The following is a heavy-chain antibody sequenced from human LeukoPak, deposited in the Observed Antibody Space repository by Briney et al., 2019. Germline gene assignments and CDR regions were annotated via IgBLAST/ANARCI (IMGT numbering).Heavy chain of an antibody. Sequence: SVKVSCKVSGGPFTSYPISWVRQAPGQGLEWMGEVIPIFGVTNYAQGFQDRITITANESTTTVYMEMNSLRSDDTAVFFCAREMGDTAMVFNSWGQRTLVTVSP. CDR3: AREMGDTAMVFNS. V-gene: IGHV1-69*01. D-gene: IGHD5-18*01. CDR1: GGPFTSYP. CDR2: VIPIFGVT. J-gene: IGHJ4*02.